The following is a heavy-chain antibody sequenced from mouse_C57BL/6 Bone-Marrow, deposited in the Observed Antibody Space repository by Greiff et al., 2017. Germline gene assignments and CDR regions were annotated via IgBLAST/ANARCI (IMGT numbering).Heavy chain of an antibody. D-gene: IGHD2-4*01. CDR2: IHPTSGST. Sequence: QVQLQQPGAELVKPGASVKLSCKASGYTFTSYWMHWVKQRPGQGLEWIGMIHPTSGSTNYNEKFKSKATLTVDKSSSTAYMQLSSLTSEDSAVYYCASYDYFYYYAMDYGGQGTAVTGSS. V-gene: IGHV1-64*01. CDR1: GYTFTSYW. J-gene: IGHJ4*01. CDR3: ASYDYFYYYAMDY.